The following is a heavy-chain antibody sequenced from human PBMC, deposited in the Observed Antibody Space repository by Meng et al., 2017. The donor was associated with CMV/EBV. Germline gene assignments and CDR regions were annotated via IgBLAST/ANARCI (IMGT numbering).Heavy chain of an antibody. Sequence: LSLTCAASGFTFSSYWMSWVRQAPGKGPEWVANIKQDGSEKYYVDSVKGRFTISRDNAKNSLYLQMNSLRAEDTAVYYCARVGWTGTTGGYWGQGTLVTVSS. D-gene: IGHD1-7*01. CDR3: ARVGWTGTTGGY. CDR1: GFTFSSYW. V-gene: IGHV3-7*01. CDR2: IKQDGSEK. J-gene: IGHJ4*02.